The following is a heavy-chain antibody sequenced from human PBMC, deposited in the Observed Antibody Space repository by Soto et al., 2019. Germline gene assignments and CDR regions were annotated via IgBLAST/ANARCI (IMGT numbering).Heavy chain of an antibody. D-gene: IGHD1-26*01. V-gene: IGHV3-23*01. CDR1: GFTFSSYV. Sequence: EVQLLESGGGLVQPGGSLRLSCAASGFTFSSYVMSWVRQAPGKGLEWVSTISGSGGYTYYADSVKGRFTISRDNSKNTLYLQMNSLRAEDTAVYYCATDRQSGSYYGGDYWGQGTLVTVSS. CDR3: ATDRQSGSYYGGDY. CDR2: ISGSGGYT. J-gene: IGHJ4*02.